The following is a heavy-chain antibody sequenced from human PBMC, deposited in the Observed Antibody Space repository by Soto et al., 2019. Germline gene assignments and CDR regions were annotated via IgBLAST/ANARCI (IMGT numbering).Heavy chain of an antibody. CDR1: GFTFSSYA. Sequence: RGSLTLSSAASGFTFSSYAMSWFRQAPGKGLEWVSAISGSGGSTYYADSVKGRFTISRDNSKNTLYLQMNSLRAEDTAVYYCAKDALKTYYYDSSGPGYFDLWGRGTLVTVSS. V-gene: IGHV3-23*01. CDR3: AKDALKTYYYDSSGPGYFDL. CDR2: ISGSGGST. D-gene: IGHD3-22*01. J-gene: IGHJ2*01.